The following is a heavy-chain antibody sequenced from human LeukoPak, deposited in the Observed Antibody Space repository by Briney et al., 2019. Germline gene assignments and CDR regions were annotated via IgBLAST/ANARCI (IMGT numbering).Heavy chain of an antibody. Sequence: GGSLRLSCAASGFTFSSYGMHWVRQAPGKGLEWVSYISSSSSTIYYADSVKGRFTISRDNAKNSLYLQMNSLRDEDTAVYYCARDVSGKGANWFDPWGQGTLVTVSS. J-gene: IGHJ5*02. CDR3: ARDVSGKGANWFDP. CDR1: GFTFSSYG. CDR2: ISSSSSTI. D-gene: IGHD1-1*01. V-gene: IGHV3-48*02.